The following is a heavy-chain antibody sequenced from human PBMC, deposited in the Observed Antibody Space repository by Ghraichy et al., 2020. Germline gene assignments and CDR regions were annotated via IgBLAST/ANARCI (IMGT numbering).Heavy chain of an antibody. Sequence: ASVKVSCKASGYTFSTLDINWVRQATGQGLEWMGWMNPNSGYTGYAQKFQGRVAMTRNTSISTAYMELNKLGYEDSAVYYCARGAFNLHGMDVWGQGTTVTVSS. J-gene: IGHJ6*02. V-gene: IGHV1-8*01. D-gene: IGHD1-20*01. CDR3: ARGAFNLHGMDV. CDR1: GYTFSTLD. CDR2: MNPNSGYT.